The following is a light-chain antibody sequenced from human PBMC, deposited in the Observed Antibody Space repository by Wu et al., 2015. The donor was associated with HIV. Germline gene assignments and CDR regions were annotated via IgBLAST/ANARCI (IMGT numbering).Light chain of an antibody. V-gene: IGKV3-20*01. CDR3: QQYGNSRYS. CDR1: QTVTSSY. J-gene: IGKJ2*03. Sequence: EVALTQSPGTLSLSPGERATLSCRSSQTVTSSYLAWYQLKPGQAPRLLIYGATSRAIGIPDRFSGSGSEKDFTLTISRVEPEDFAVYYCQQYGNSRYSFGQGTKLEIK. CDR2: GAT.